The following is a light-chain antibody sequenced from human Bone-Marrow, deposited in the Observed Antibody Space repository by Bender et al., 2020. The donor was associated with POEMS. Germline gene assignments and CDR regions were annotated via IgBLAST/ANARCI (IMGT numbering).Light chain of an antibody. CDR1: SSNIGAHA. CDR3: SSYTRSSTLVV. CDR2: DVT. Sequence: QSVLTQPPSASGTPGQRVTISCSGGSSNIGAHAVNWYQHLPGTAPKLMIYDVTNRPSGVSDRFSGSKSGNTASLTISGLQTEDEAAYYCSSYTRSSTLVVFGGGTKLTVL. J-gene: IGLJ2*01. V-gene: IGLV2-14*03.